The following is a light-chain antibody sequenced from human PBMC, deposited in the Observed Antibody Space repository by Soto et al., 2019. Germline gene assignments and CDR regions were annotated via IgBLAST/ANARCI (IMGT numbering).Light chain of an antibody. CDR3: MQGTHWPLT. V-gene: IGKV2-30*01. CDR1: QSLVYSDGNTY. CDR2: KVS. Sequence: DVVMTQSPLSLPVTLGQPASISCRSSQSLVYSDGNTYLNWFQQRPGHSPRRLIYKVSNRDSGVPDRFSGSGSGTDFTLKISRVEAEDVGVYYCMQGTHWPLTFGGGTQVEIK. J-gene: IGKJ4*01.